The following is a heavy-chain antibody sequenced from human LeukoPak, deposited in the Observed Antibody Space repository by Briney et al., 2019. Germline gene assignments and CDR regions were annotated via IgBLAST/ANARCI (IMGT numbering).Heavy chain of an antibody. CDR1: GGTFSSYT. D-gene: IGHD1-14*01. J-gene: IGHJ6*02. CDR3: ARPLADNPQGYYYGMDV. V-gene: IGHV1-69*02. CDR2: IIPILGIA. Sequence: SVKVSCKASGGTFSSYTISWVRQAPGQGLEWMGRIIPILGIANYAQKFQGRVTITADKSTSTAYMELSSLRSEDTAVYYCARPLADNPQGYYYGMDVWGQGTTVTVSS.